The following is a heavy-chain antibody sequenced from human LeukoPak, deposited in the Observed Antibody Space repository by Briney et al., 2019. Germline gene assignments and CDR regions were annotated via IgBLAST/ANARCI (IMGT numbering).Heavy chain of an antibody. V-gene: IGHV4-39*07. D-gene: IGHD1-7*01. J-gene: IGHJ6*03. Sequence: SETLSLTCTVSGGSISSSSYYWGWIRQPPGKGLEWIGSIYYSGSTYYNPSLKSRVTISVDTSKNQFSLKLSSVTAADTAVHYCARDRLELNTMDVWGKGTTVTVSS. CDR2: IYYSGST. CDR1: GGSISSSSYY. CDR3: ARDRLELNTMDV.